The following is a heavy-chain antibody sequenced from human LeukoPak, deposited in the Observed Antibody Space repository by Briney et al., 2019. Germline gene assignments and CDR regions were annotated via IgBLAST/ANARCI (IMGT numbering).Heavy chain of an antibody. CDR1: GFTFSSYW. CDR3: ARDLWGTAMDTRREDFDY. Sequence: GGSLRLSCAASGFTFSSYWMSWVRQAPGKGLEWVANIKQDGSEKYYVDSVKGRFTISRDNAKNSLYLQMNSLRAEDTAVYYCARDLWGTAMDTRREDFDYWGQGTLVTVSS. V-gene: IGHV3-7*01. CDR2: IKQDGSEK. D-gene: IGHD5-18*01. J-gene: IGHJ4*02.